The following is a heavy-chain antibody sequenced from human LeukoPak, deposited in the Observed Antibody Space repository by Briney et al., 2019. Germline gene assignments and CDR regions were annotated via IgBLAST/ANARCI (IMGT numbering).Heavy chain of an antibody. V-gene: IGHV3-23*01. D-gene: IGHD4-17*01. CDR1: GFIFSDYY. Sequence: GGSLRLSCAASGFIFSDYYMSWIRQAPGKGLEWVSVISGSGSTYYADSVKGRFTISRDNSKNTLYLQMNSLRAEDTAVYYCAKDLTYGEYAGGDAFDIWGQGTMVTVSS. CDR2: ISGSGST. J-gene: IGHJ3*02. CDR3: AKDLTYGEYAGGDAFDI.